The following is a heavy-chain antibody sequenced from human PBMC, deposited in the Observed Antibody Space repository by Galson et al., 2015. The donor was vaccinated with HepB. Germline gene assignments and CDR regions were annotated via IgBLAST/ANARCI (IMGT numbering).Heavy chain of an antibody. V-gene: IGHV1-2*02. J-gene: IGHJ4*02. Sequence: SVKVSCKASGYTFTGYYMHWVRQAPGQGLEWMGWINPNSDGTNYAQKFQGRVTMTRDTSISTAYMELSRLRSDDTAVYYCASTNGVPAAQVDYWGQGTPVTVSS. CDR3: ASTNGVPAAQVDY. D-gene: IGHD2-2*01. CDR2: INPNSDGT. CDR1: GYTFTGYY.